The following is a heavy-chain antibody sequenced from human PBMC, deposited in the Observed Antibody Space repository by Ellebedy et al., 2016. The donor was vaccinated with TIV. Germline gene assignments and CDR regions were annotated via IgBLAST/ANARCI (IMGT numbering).Heavy chain of an antibody. CDR1: GFTFGAYW. D-gene: IGHD4-17*01. CDR3: AMNDYGDHGDYFAY. Sequence: GESLKISCAASGFTFGAYWMSWVRQAPGKGLEGVANIKEDGSQTYYVDSVKGRFTMSRDNAKKSLYLQMNSLRAEDTAVYYCAMNDYGDHGDYFAYWGQGILVSVSS. V-gene: IGHV3-7*01. CDR2: IKEDGSQT. J-gene: IGHJ4*02.